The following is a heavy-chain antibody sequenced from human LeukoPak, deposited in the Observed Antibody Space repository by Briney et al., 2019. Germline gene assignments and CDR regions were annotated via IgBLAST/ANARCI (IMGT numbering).Heavy chain of an antibody. CDR3: ARRDLLTTVTSKGYYFDY. D-gene: IGHD4-17*01. CDR1: DGSFSGYR. CDR2: INDSGST. V-gene: IGHV4-34*01. Sequence: SETLSLTCAVSDGSFSGYRWSWIRQSPGKGLEWIGEINDSGSTKYNPSLQSRVTISVDTSKRQFSLNLISVTAADTAVYYCARRDLLTTVTSKGYYFDYWGQGTLVTVSS. J-gene: IGHJ4*02.